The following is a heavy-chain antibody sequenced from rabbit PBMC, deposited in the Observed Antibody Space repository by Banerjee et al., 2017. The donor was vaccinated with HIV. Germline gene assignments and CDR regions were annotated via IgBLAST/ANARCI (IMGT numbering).Heavy chain of an antibody. D-gene: IGHD4-1*01. Sequence: QEQLKETGGGLVQPGGSLTLSCKASGFDFSSYYYMCWVRQAPGKGLEWIGCIYADSGGSTYYASWARGRFTISKTSSTTVTLRMTSLTAADTATYFCARDLAGVIGWNFNLWGQGTLVTVS. J-gene: IGHJ4*01. CDR1: GFDFSSYYY. CDR3: ARDLAGVIGWNFNL. V-gene: IGHV1S45*01. CDR2: IYADSGGST.